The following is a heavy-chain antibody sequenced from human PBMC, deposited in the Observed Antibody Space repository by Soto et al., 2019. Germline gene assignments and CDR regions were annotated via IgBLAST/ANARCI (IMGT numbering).Heavy chain of an antibody. CDR1: GFTFSYHA. CDR2: ISYDGDNK. D-gene: IGHD1-1*01. CDR3: ARGTTTSACSAMDV. V-gene: IGHV3-30-3*01. Sequence: QVQLVESGGGVVQPGRSLRLSCAASGFTFSYHALNWVRQAPGKGLEWVAVISYDGDNKYIAESVKGRFTNSRDNSKNTVSLQMNSLRTEDTAMYFCARGTTTSACSAMDVWGQGTTVTVSS. J-gene: IGHJ6*02.